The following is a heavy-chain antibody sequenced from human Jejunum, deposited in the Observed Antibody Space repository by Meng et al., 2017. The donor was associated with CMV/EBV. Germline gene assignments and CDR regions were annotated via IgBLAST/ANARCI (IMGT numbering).Heavy chain of an antibody. Sequence: FTAADINWGRQAPGPAPEWMGDIKTKAGEEIYGQGFTGRFVFDVETSVTTDYMQIYNLRAVDSVIYYCARDLAPSSLWGSFNYAWGYWGQGTLVTVSS. CDR1: FTAAD. V-gene: IGHV7-4-1*01. CDR2: IKTKAGEE. D-gene: IGHD3-16*01. J-gene: IGHJ4*02. CDR3: ARDLAPSSLWGSFNYAWGY.